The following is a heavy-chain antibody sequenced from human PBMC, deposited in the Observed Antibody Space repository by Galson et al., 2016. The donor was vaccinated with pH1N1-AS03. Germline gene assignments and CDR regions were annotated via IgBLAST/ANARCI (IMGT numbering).Heavy chain of an antibody. CDR3: GSYRGVPFFDS. V-gene: IGHV4-34*01. CDR2: INYYGTP. D-gene: IGHD3-16*02. CDR1: GVSFRGHY. Sequence: SETLSLTCAVSGVSFRGHYWNWIRQAPGKGLEWIGEINYYGTPSYNPSLRGRATLSLDTSKNHFSLDLTSVTAADTAVYYCGSYRGVPFFDSWGQGILVTVSS. J-gene: IGHJ4*02.